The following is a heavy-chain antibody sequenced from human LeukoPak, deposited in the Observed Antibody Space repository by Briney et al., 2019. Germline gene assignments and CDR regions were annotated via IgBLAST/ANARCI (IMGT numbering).Heavy chain of an antibody. CDR1: GFTFSSHW. J-gene: IGHJ4*02. CDR3: ARVGQWLPDY. D-gene: IGHD6-19*01. CDR2: IKLDGSDK. Sequence: SGGSLRLSCAASGFTFSSHWMTWVRQAPGKGLEWVANIKLDGSDKYYVDSVKGRFTISRDNAKNSVYLQMNSLRAEDTAVYYCARVGQWLPDYWGQGTLVTVSS. V-gene: IGHV3-7*01.